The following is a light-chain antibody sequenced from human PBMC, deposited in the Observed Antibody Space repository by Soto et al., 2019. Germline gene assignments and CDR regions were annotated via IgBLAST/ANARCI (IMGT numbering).Light chain of an antibody. Sequence: QSVLTQPPSASGSPGQSVTISCTGTSSDVGGYNYVSWYQQHPGKAPKLMIYEVSKRPSGVPDRFSGSKSGNTASMTISGLQAEDEDNYYGCSYAVNNIFVFGTGTKVTVL. CDR2: EVS. V-gene: IGLV2-8*01. CDR1: SSDVGGYNY. CDR3: CSYAVNNIFV. J-gene: IGLJ1*01.